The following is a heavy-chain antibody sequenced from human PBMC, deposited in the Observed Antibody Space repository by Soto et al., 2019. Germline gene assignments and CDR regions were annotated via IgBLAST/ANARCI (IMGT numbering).Heavy chain of an antibody. CDR3: ASIYDILTGYYYYGMDV. Sequence: ASVKGSCKASGGTFSSYAISWVRQAPGQGLEWMGGIIPIFGTANYAQKFQGRVTITADKSTSTAYMELSSLRSEDTAVYYCASIYDILTGYYYYGMDVWGQGTTVTVSS. CDR2: IIPIFGTA. J-gene: IGHJ6*02. V-gene: IGHV1-69*06. D-gene: IGHD3-9*01. CDR1: GGTFSSYA.